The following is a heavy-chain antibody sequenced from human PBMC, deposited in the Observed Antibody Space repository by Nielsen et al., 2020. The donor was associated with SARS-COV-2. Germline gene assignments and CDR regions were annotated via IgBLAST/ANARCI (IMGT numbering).Heavy chain of an antibody. Sequence: SETLSLTCTVSGGSISSSDSYWTWIRQPPGKGLEWIGYIYYSVRTFYSPSLKSRVIISLDTSKNQFSLKLPSVTAADTAVYYCASLPALNNYSDSWGQGTLVTVSS. D-gene: IGHD2/OR15-2a*01. J-gene: IGHJ4*02. CDR3: ASLPALNNYSDS. V-gene: IGHV4-30-4*01. CDR1: GGSISSSDSY. CDR2: IYYSVRT.